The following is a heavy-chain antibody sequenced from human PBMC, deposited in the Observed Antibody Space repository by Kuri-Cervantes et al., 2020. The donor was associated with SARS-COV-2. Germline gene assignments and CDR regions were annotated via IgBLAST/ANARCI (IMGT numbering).Heavy chain of an antibody. V-gene: IGHV3-21*04. CDR3: ARTSAPDY. CDR2: ICPGVSDR. J-gene: IGHJ4*02. Sequence: GGSLRLSCAASGFTFSSYAMSWVRQAPGKGLVWVSRICPGVSDRSYAESVKGRFTISRDNAKNSLYLQMNSLRAEDTAVYYCARTSAPDYWGQGTLVTVSS. CDR1: GFTFSSYA.